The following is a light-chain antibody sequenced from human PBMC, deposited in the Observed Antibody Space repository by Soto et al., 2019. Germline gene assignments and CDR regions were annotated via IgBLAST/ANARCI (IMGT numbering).Light chain of an antibody. CDR1: SSDVGSYNL. CDR3: SSYSSIGSLYV. V-gene: IGLV2-14*02. CDR2: EAS. J-gene: IGLJ1*01. Sequence: QSVLTQPASVSGSPGQSITISCTGTSSDVGSYNLVSWYQKHPGKAPKLMIYEASKRPSGVSNRFSGSKSGNTASLTISGLQAEDEADYYCSSYSSIGSLYVCGGGTKVTVL.